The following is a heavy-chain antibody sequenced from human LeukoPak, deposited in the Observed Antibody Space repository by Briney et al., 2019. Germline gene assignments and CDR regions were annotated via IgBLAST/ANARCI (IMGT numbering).Heavy chain of an antibody. J-gene: IGHJ4*02. V-gene: IGHV3-23*01. CDR2: ISGSGGNT. Sequence: VGSLRLSCAASGFTFSSHAMSWVRQAPGKGLEWVSAISGSGGNTYHADSVKGRFTISRDNSKNTLYLQMNSLRAEDTAVYYCAKDPILTGYYSTFDYWGQGTLVTVSS. D-gene: IGHD3-9*01. CDR3: AKDPILTGYYSTFDY. CDR1: GFTFSSHA.